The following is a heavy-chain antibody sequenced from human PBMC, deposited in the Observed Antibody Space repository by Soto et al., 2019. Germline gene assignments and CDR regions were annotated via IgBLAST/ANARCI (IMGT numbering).Heavy chain of an antibody. Sequence: KVSCKDCGYTFTGYYMHWVRQAPGQGLEGMGWINPNSGGTNYAQKFQGRVTMTRDTSISTAYMELSRLRSDDTAVYYCARTWFGELYDIWGQGTMVTVSS. D-gene: IGHD3-10*01. V-gene: IGHV1-2*02. CDR2: INPNSGGT. CDR1: GYTFTGYY. J-gene: IGHJ3*02. CDR3: ARTWFGELYDI.